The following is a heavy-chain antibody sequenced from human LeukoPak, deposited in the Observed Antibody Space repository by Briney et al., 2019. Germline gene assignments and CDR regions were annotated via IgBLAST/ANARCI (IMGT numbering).Heavy chain of an antibody. J-gene: IGHJ6*02. CDR1: GASISSYY. Sequence: SETLSLTCTVSGASISSYYWSWLRQPPGKGLEWIGYINYSGSTNFNPSLKSRVTISVDTSKNQFSLKLSSVTAADTAVYYCARLGGGMDVWGQGTTVTVSS. V-gene: IGHV4-59*08. CDR3: ARLGGGMDV. CDR2: INYSGST.